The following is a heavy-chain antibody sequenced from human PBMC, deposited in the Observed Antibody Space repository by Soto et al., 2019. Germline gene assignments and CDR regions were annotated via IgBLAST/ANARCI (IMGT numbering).Heavy chain of an antibody. J-gene: IGHJ4*02. CDR2: MNQDGSER. CDR3: TRDRSGTMLF. CDR1: GFTFSNYW. Sequence: EVQLVESGGGLVQPGGSLRLSCTASGFTFSNYWMSLVRQAPGEGLEWVANMNQDGSERYYVDSVKGRFTISRDNAKNSLYLQVSSLRAEDTAIYYCTRDRSGTMLFWGQGTLVTVSS. D-gene: IGHD1-7*01. V-gene: IGHV3-7*01.